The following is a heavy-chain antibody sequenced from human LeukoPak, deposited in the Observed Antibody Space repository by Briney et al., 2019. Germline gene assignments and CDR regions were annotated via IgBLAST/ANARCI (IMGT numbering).Heavy chain of an antibody. CDR1: GGSISSGSYY. CDR2: IYTSGST. V-gene: IGHV4-61*02. Sequence: SETLSLTCTVSGGSISSGSYYWSWTRQPAGKGLEWIGRIYTSGSTNYNPSLKSRVTISVDTSNNPFSLKLSSVPAADTAVYYCARASQQLVSDYWGEGNLVTVSS. CDR3: ARASQQLVSDY. D-gene: IGHD6-13*01. J-gene: IGHJ4*02.